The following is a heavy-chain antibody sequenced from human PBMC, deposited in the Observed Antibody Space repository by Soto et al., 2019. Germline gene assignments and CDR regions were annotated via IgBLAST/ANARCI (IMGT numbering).Heavy chain of an antibody. Sequence: SETLSLTCTVSGGSISSYYWSWIRQPPWKGLEWIGYIYYSGSTNYNPSLKSRVTISVDTSKNQFSLKLSSVTAADTAVYYCARVGGYNSGWPQNPFDYWGQGSLVTVSS. CDR1: GGSISSYY. CDR3: ARVGGYNSGWPQNPFDY. V-gene: IGHV4-59*01. J-gene: IGHJ4*02. D-gene: IGHD6-19*01. CDR2: IYYSGST.